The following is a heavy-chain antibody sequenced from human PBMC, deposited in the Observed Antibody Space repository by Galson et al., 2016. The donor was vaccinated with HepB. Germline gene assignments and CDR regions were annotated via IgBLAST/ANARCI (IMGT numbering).Heavy chain of an antibody. Sequence: SETLSLTCSVSGGSVSSDTYFWGWIRQPPGKGLEWVGNMFYSGNTYYNPSLKSRVSISVDTSKNQFSLKLTSVTAADTAVYYCARTLRTNCFDPWGQGTLVIVSS. CDR1: GGSVSSDTYF. J-gene: IGHJ5*02. V-gene: IGHV4-39*01. CDR2: MFYSGNT. CDR3: ARTLRTNCFDP.